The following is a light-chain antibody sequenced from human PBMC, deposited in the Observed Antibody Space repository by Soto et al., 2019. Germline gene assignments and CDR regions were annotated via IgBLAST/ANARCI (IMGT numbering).Light chain of an antibody. J-gene: IGLJ3*02. Sequence: QSVLTQPPSVSGAPGQRVTISCTGSSSNIGAGYDVHWYQQLPGTAPKLLTYGNSHRPSGVPDRFSGSKSGTSASLAITGLHAEDEADYYCQSYDSSLSGSVFGGGTKLTVL. CDR1: SSNIGAGYD. CDR2: GNS. V-gene: IGLV1-40*01. CDR3: QSYDSSLSGSV.